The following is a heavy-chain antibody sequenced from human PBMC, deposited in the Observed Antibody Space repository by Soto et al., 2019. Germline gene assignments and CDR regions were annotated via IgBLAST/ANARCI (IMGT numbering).Heavy chain of an antibody. Sequence: HVQLQESGPGLVKPSGTLSLTCSVSGCAFTRNNWWPWVRQPPGQGLEWIGEIYRTGSTNYNPSLKSRVTISRDKSENQLSLTVTSLTAADTAVYYCASRDPGTSVDYWGQGTLVTVSS. V-gene: IGHV4-4*02. D-gene: IGHD1-7*01. J-gene: IGHJ4*02. CDR1: GCAFTRNNW. CDR2: IYRTGST. CDR3: ASRDPGTSVDY.